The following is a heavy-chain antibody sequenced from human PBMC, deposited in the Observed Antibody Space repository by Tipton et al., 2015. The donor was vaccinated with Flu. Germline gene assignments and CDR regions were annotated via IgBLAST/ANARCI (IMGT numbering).Heavy chain of an antibody. CDR2: IYNDRST. Sequence: LRLSCTVSGGSISSNYFYWGWLRQPPGKGLEWIGSIYNDRSTYYNPSLKSRITVSLDTSKDQFSLNLNSVTAADSAVYYCAAYYYDTSGPIFDCWGQGALVTVSS. CDR3: AAYYYDTSGPIFDC. D-gene: IGHD3-22*01. CDR1: GGSISSNYFY. V-gene: IGHV4-39*01. J-gene: IGHJ4*02.